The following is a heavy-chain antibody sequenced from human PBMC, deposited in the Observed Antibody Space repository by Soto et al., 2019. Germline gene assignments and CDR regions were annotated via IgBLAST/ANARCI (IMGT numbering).Heavy chain of an antibody. D-gene: IGHD2-15*01. CDR2: IGGGGGSA. V-gene: IGHV3-23*01. Sequence: XVCLGLSCAACGFSFSSLAVNGVRQAPGKGLEWVAAIGGGGGSAYYADSVRGRFTISRDNSKNTLYLQMNSLRVEDTALYFPVQDVEMASILAHCAQGTLVTVSS. CDR3: VQDVEMASILAH. CDR1: GFSFSSLA. J-gene: IGHJ4*02.